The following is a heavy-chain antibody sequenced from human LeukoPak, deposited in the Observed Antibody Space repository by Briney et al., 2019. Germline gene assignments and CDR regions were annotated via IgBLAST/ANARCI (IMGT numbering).Heavy chain of an antibody. Sequence: PSETLSLTCTVSGGPISSYYWSWIRQPPGKGLEWIGYIYYSGSTNYNPSLKSRVTISLDTSKNQFSLKLSYVTAADTAVYYCARGGKAAFDIWGQGTMVTVSS. J-gene: IGHJ3*02. D-gene: IGHD6-13*01. CDR3: ARGGKAAFDI. V-gene: IGHV4-59*01. CDR1: GGPISSYY. CDR2: IYYSGST.